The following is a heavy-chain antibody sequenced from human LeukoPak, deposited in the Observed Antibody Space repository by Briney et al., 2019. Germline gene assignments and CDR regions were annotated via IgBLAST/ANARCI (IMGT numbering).Heavy chain of an antibody. CDR2: IYSGGST. V-gene: IGHV3-66*01. Sequence: GSLRLSRAASGFTVSSNYMSWVRQAPGKGLEWVSVIYSGGSTYYADSVKGRFTISRDNSKNTLYLQMNSLRAEDTAVYYCARGYGYYDSSGYLDYWGQGTLVTVSS. D-gene: IGHD3-22*01. CDR3: ARGYGYYDSSGYLDY. CDR1: GFTVSSNY. J-gene: IGHJ4*02.